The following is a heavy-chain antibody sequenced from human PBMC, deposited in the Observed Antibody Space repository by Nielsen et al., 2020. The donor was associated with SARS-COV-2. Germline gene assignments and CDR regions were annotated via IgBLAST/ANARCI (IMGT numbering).Heavy chain of an antibody. Sequence: GESLKISCVVSGFTFSNAWMSWVRQAPGKGLEWVGRIKSRPDGGTTDFAAPVKDRFTISRDESKNTLYLQMNSLKTEDTAFYYCTTDPAPRGCCYWGQGTLVTVSS. CDR3: TTDPAPRGCCY. CDR1: GFTFSNAW. V-gene: IGHV3-15*01. J-gene: IGHJ4*02. D-gene: IGHD3-10*01. CDR2: IKSRPDGGTT.